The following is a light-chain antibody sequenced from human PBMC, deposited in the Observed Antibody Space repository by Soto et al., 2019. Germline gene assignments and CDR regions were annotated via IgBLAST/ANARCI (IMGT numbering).Light chain of an antibody. V-gene: IGLV2-23*01. CDR2: KGT. J-gene: IGLJ1*01. CDR1: SDDVGAYNS. Sequence: QSALAQPASVSGSPGQSITISCTGTSDDVGAYNSVSWYQQLPHKAPQVILYKGTQRPSGVSSRFSGSTSGNAASLTISGLQADDEADYFCCSSAPESTYVFGTGTMVTVL. CDR3: CSSAPESTYV.